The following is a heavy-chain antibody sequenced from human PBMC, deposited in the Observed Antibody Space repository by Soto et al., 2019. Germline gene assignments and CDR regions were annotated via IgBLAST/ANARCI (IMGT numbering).Heavy chain of an antibody. J-gene: IGHJ5*02. D-gene: IGHD2-2*01. CDR1: GYTLTELS. CDR2: FDPEDGET. V-gene: IGHV1-24*01. Sequence: ASVKVSCKVSGYTLTELSMHWVRQAPGKGLEWMGGFDPEDGETTYAQKFQGRVTMTEDTSTDTAYMELSSLRSEDTAVYYCATAVYCSSTSCPNNWFDPWGQGTLVTVSS. CDR3: ATAVYCSSTSCPNNWFDP.